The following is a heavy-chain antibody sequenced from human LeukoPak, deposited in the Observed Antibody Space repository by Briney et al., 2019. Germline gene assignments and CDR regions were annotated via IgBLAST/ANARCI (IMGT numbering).Heavy chain of an antibody. Sequence: PSETLSLTCTVSGGSISSSSYYWGWIRQPPGKGLEWIGSIYHSRSTYYNASLKSRATISADTSKNQFSLKLSSVTAADTAVYYCARHRWMEVYGSGSYYVDYWGQGTLVTVSS. CDR1: GGSISSSSYY. J-gene: IGHJ4*02. D-gene: IGHD3-10*01. V-gene: IGHV4-39*01. CDR3: ARHRWMEVYGSGSYYVDY. CDR2: IYHSRST.